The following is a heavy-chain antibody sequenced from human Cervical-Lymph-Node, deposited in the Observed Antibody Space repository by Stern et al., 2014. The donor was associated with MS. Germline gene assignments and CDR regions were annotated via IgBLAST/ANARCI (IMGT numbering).Heavy chain of an antibody. Sequence: VQLVESGGGVVQPGRSLSLSCVASGFTFSTYAMHWVRQAPGKGLAWVAFVSYDGTQRNSTDSVKDRFTISRANSKNTLYLHMNSLRDEDTAVYFCARGGRGVGLEYWGQGALVTVSS. D-gene: IGHD3-10*01. V-gene: IGHV3-30-3*01. CDR3: ARGGRGVGLEY. CDR2: VSYDGTQR. CDR1: GFTFSTYA. J-gene: IGHJ4*02.